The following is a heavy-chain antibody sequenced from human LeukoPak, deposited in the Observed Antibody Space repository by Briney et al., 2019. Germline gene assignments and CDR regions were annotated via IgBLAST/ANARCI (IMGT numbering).Heavy chain of an antibody. J-gene: IGHJ4*02. V-gene: IGHV3-74*01. CDR2: IKGDGSST. CDR3: ANRIVGAEVY. Sequence: GGSLRLSCAASGFTFSSYWMHWVRHTPGKGLVWVSRIKGDGSSTSYADSVKGRFTISRDNAKNTLYLQMNSLRAEDTAVYYCANRIVGAEVYWGQGTLVTVSS. D-gene: IGHD1-26*01. CDR1: GFTFSSYW.